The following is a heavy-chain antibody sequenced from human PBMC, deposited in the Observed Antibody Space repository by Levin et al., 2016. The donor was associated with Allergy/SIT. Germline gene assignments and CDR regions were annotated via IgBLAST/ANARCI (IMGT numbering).Heavy chain of an antibody. V-gene: IGHV5-10-1*01. CDR1: GYSFTTYW. CDR2: IDPSDSYS. CDR3: ARSTSSVYYYMDV. D-gene: IGHD6-6*01. J-gene: IGHJ6*03. Sequence: KVSCKGSGYSFTTYWISWVRQMPGKGLEWMGRIDPSDSYSNYSPSFQGHVTISVDNSISTAYLQWSSLKASDTAMYYCARSTSSVYYYMDVWGKGTTVTVSS.